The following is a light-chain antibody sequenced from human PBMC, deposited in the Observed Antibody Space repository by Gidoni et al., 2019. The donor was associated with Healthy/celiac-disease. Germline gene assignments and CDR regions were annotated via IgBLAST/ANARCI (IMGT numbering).Light chain of an antibody. CDR2: GAS. Sequence: EIVMPHSPATLSVSPGERATLSCRASQSVSSNLAWYQQKPGQAPRLLIYGASTRATGIPARFSGSGSGTEFTLTISSLHSEDFAVYYCQQYNNWLWTFGQGTKVEIK. CDR1: QSVSSN. CDR3: QQYNNWLWT. J-gene: IGKJ1*01. V-gene: IGKV3-15*01.